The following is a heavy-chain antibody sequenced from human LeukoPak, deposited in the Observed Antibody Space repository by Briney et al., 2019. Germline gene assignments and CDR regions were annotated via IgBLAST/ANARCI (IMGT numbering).Heavy chain of an antibody. V-gene: IGHV3-23*01. CDR1: GFTFSSYA. Sequence: GGSLRLSCAASGFTFSSYAMSWVRQAPGKGLEWVLTISGSGGSTYYADSVKGRFTISRDNSKNTLCLQMNSLRAEDTAVYYCAKADRADVPSKVDYWGQGTLVTVSS. J-gene: IGHJ4*02. CDR3: AKADRADVPSKVDY. D-gene: IGHD3-10*01. CDR2: ISGSGGST.